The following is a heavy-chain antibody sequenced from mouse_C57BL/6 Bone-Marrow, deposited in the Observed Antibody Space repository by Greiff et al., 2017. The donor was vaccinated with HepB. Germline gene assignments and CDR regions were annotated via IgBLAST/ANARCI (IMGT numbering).Heavy chain of an antibody. V-gene: IGHV1-55*01. J-gene: IGHJ4*01. CDR1: GYTFTSYW. Sequence: QVQLQQPGAELVKPGASVKMSCKASGYTFTSYWITWVKQRPGQGLEWIGDIYPGSGSTNYNEKFKSKATMTVDTSSSTAYMQLSSLTSEDSAVYYCAREGAVVALEVYAMDYWGQGTSVTVSS. CDR3: AREGAVVALEVYAMDY. D-gene: IGHD1-1*01. CDR2: IYPGSGST.